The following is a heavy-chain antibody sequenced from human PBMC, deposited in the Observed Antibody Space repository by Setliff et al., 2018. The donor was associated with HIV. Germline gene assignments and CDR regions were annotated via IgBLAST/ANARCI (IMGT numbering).Heavy chain of an antibody. D-gene: IGHD3-22*01. CDR2: VVPTIHEA. CDR1: GVTFNYSF. Sequence: ASVKVSCKASGVTFNYSFITWVRQAPGQGLEWMGGVVPTIHEATYAQKFQGRVTITADESATTVYMEMSGLTSEDTAIYYCARGADASGYFYREYFQHWGQGTQVTVSS. CDR3: ARGADASGYFYREYFQH. J-gene: IGHJ1*01. V-gene: IGHV1-69*13.